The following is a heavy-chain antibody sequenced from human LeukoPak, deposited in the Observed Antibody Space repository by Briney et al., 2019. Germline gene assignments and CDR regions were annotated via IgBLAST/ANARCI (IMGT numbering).Heavy chain of an antibody. CDR2: ISSSGSTI. J-gene: IGHJ4*02. D-gene: IGHD2-2*01. CDR1: GSTFSSYE. Sequence: GGSLRLSCADSGSTFSSYEMNWVRQAPGKGLEWVSYISSSGSTIYYADSVKGRFTISRDNAKNSLYLQMNSLRAEDTAVYYCAREYCSSTSCYPMDYWGQGTLVTVSS. V-gene: IGHV3-48*03. CDR3: AREYCSSTSCYPMDY.